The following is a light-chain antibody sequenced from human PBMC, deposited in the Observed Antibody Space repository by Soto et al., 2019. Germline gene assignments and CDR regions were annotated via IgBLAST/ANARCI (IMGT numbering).Light chain of an antibody. Sequence: EIVMTPSPATLSVSPGEGATLSCRASQSVGSKLAWYQQKPGQAPRLLIYDASTRATGYPARFSGSGSGTEFTLTISSLQPEDFAIYYCQQYNNWPPFTFGPGTKVDIK. CDR3: QQYNNWPPFT. CDR1: QSVGSK. V-gene: IGKV3-15*01. J-gene: IGKJ3*01. CDR2: DAS.